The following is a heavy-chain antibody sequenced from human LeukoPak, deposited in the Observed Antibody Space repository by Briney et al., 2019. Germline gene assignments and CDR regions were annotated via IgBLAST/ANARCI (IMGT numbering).Heavy chain of an antibody. J-gene: IGHJ3*02. CDR3: ARDSDLSYYYDSSGYYYGNAFDI. CDR2: ISYDGSNK. V-gene: IGHV3-30*03. D-gene: IGHD3-22*01. CDR1: GFTFSSYG. Sequence: GGSLRLSCAASGFTFSSYGMHWVRQAPGKGLEWVAVISYDGSNKYYADSVKGRFTISRDNSKNTLYLQMNSLRAEDTAVYYCARDSDLSYYYDSSGYYYGNAFDIWGQGTMVTVSS.